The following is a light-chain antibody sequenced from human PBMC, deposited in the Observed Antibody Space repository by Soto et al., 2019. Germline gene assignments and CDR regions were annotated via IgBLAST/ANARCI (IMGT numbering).Light chain of an antibody. J-gene: IGKJ1*01. CDR1: QNVANNY. Sequence: EIVLTQSPGTLSLSPGERATLSCRASQNVANNYLAWFWQKPGQTPRLLIYGASSRAAGIPDRFSGSGSGTDFTLTISRLEPEDFAVFYCQQYGTSPWTFGKGTKVDIK. V-gene: IGKV3-20*01. CDR3: QQYGTSPWT. CDR2: GAS.